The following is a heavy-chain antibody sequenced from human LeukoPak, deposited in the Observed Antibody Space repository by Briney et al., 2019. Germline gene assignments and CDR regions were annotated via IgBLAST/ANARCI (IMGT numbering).Heavy chain of an antibody. J-gene: IGHJ6*03. CDR2: MYYSGST. D-gene: IGHD3-10*01. V-gene: IGHV4-59*01. Sequence: PSETLSLTCTVSGGSISSYYWSWIRQPPGKGLEWIGYMYYSGSTNYNPSLKSRVTISVDMSKNQVSLKLSSVTAADTAVYYCAREDRLYYYGSGSYQTTYYYYMDVWGKGTTVTISS. CDR3: AREDRLYYYGSGSYQTTYYYYMDV. CDR1: GGSISSYY.